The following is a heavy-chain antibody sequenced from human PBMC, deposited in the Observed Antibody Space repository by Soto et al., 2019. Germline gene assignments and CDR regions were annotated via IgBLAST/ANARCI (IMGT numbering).Heavy chain of an antibody. Sequence: ASVKVSCKASGTTFSSFAIGWVRQAPGQGLEWMGGIILPFGTPNYAQKFQGRVTISADESMTTAYMELRGLRSEDTAVYYCVRGPDYEGYFDYWGQGTLVTVSS. D-gene: IGHD3-22*01. J-gene: IGHJ4*02. CDR1: GTTFSSFA. CDR2: IILPFGTP. CDR3: VRGPDYEGYFDY. V-gene: IGHV1-69*13.